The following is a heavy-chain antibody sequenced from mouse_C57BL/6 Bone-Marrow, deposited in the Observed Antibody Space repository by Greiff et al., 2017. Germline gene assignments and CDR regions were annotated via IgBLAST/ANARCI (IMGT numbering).Heavy chain of an antibody. V-gene: IGHV1-81*01. J-gene: IGHJ2*01. Sequence: QVQLQQSGAELARPGASVKLSCKASDYTFTRYGISWVKQRTGQGLEWIGEIYPRSGNTYYNEKFKGKATLTADKSSSTAYMELRSLTSEDSAVYFCARRRRGGPLFDYWGQGTTLTVSS. CDR1: DYTFTRYG. CDR2: IYPRSGNT. CDR3: ARRRRGGPLFDY.